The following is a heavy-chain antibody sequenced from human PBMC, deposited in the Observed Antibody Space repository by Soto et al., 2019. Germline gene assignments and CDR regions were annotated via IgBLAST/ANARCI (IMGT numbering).Heavy chain of an antibody. CDR3: ARDGNNWNDHYYYGMDV. Sequence: EVQLVESGGGLIQPGGSLRLSCAASGFTVSSNYMSWVRQAPGKGLEWVSVIYSGGSTYYADSVKGRFTISRDNSKNTLYLQMNSLRAEDTAVYYCARDGNNWNDHYYYGMDVWGQGTTVTVSS. V-gene: IGHV3-53*01. CDR2: IYSGGST. D-gene: IGHD1-1*01. CDR1: GFTVSSNY. J-gene: IGHJ6*02.